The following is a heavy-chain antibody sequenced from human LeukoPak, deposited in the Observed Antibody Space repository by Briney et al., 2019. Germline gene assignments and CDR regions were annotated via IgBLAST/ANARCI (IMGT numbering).Heavy chain of an antibody. V-gene: IGHV1-2*02. CDR3: ARGRRGYSYGHDAFDI. Sequence: ASVKVSCKASGYTFTGYYMHWVRQAPGQGLEWMGWINPNSGGTNYAQKFQGRVTITADKSTSTAYMELSSLRSEDTAVYYCARGRRGYSYGHDAFDIWGQGTMVTVSS. CDR2: INPNSGGT. J-gene: IGHJ3*02. D-gene: IGHD5-18*01. CDR1: GYTFTGYY.